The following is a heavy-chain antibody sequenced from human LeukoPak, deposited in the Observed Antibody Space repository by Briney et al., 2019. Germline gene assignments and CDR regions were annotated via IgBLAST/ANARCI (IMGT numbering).Heavy chain of an antibody. J-gene: IGHJ4*02. CDR2: IKSKANSYET. V-gene: IGHV3-73*01. CDR1: GFTVSGAA. Sequence: GGSLRLSCAASGFTVSGAAKHSVRQASAKGHELAGRIKSKANSYETAYGALVKGRFNIYRDDSKNTAYLQMNSLETEDTAVYFCTRTEYGDYWGQGTLVTVSS. CDR3: TRTEYGDY. D-gene: IGHD2-2*01.